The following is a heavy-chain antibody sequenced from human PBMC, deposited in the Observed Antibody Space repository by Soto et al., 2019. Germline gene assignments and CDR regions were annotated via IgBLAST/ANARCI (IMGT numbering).Heavy chain of an antibody. Sequence: QVQLVESGGAVVQPGRSLRLSCAASGFTFSSYGMHWVRQAPGKGLEWVAVIWYDGSNKYYADSVKGRFTISRDNSKNTLYLQMNSLRAEDTAGYYCARPIAAAGTPTYGMDVWGQGTTVTVSS. V-gene: IGHV3-33*01. CDR2: IWYDGSNK. CDR1: GFTFSSYG. J-gene: IGHJ6*02. D-gene: IGHD6-13*01. CDR3: ARPIAAAGTPTYGMDV.